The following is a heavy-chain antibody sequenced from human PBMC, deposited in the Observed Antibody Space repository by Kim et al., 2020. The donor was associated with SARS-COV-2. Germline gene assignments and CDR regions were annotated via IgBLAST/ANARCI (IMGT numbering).Heavy chain of an antibody. CDR1: GFTFSDYA. CDR3: AKDWPGTSSVTADY. J-gene: IGHJ4*02. CDR2: ITASGSET. V-gene: IGHV3-23*01. D-gene: IGHD2-21*02. Sequence: GGSLRLSCAPSGFTFSDYAMSWVRHAPGKGLEWLSCITASGSETHYADSVKGRFTISRDNSRNTLYLEMNFVSAEDTAVYYCAKDWPGTSSVTADYWGQG.